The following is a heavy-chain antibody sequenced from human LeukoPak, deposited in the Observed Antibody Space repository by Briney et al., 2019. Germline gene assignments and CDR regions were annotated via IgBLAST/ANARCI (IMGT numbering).Heavy chain of an antibody. J-gene: IGHJ4*02. CDR3: ARRAYYYGSGSYGIDY. V-gene: IGHV4-39*01. CDR2: IYYSGST. CDR1: GGSISSSSYY. D-gene: IGHD3-10*01. Sequence: SETLSLTCTVSGGSISSSSYYWGWIRQPPGKGLEWIGSIYYSGSTYYNPSLKSRVTISVDTSKNQFSLKLSSVTAADTAVYYCARRAYYYGSGSYGIDYWGQGTLVTVSS.